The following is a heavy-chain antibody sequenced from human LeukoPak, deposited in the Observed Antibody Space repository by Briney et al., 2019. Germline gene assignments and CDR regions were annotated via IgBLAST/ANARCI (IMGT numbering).Heavy chain of an antibody. D-gene: IGHD3-16*02. V-gene: IGHV3-7*01. CDR1: GVTFSSSW. CDR3: ARDDVWGSYRD. Sequence: GGSLRLSCAASGVTFSSSWMSWVRQAPGKGLEWVVNIKKDGSERYYVDSVKGRFTISRDNAKNSLYLQMNSLRVEDTAVYYCARDDVWGSYRDWGQGTLVTVSS. CDR2: IKKDGSER. J-gene: IGHJ4*02.